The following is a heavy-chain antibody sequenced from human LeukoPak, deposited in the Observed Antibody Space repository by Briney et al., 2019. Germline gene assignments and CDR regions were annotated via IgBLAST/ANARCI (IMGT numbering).Heavy chain of an antibody. CDR1: GYTFTGYY. J-gene: IGHJ6*03. V-gene: IGHV1-2*02. CDR2: INPNSGGT. Sequence: ASVKVSCKASGYTFTGYYMHWVRQAPGQGLEWMGWINPNSGGTNYAQKFQGRVTMTRDTSISTAYIELSRLRSDDTAVYYCARNPYQLLNYYYYMDVWGKGTTVTVSS. D-gene: IGHD2-2*01. CDR3: ARNPYQLLNYYYYMDV.